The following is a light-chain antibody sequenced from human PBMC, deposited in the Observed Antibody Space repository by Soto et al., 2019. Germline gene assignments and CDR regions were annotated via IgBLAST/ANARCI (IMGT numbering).Light chain of an antibody. V-gene: IGKV1-39*01. CDR2: AAS. CDR1: QSISSY. Sequence: DIQMTQSPSSLSASVGGGVTITCRASQSISSYVSWYQQKPGKAPKLLIYAASRLQSGVPSRFSGSSSGTDFTLTISSLQPEDFATYYCQQSYSRVTFGQGTKVDIK. J-gene: IGKJ1*01. CDR3: QQSYSRVT.